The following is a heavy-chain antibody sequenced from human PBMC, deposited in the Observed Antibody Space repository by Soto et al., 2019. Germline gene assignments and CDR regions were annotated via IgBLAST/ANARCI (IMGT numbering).Heavy chain of an antibody. CDR3: ARDRLMATAGTARHYFGLDV. Sequence: SETLSLTCTVSGGSIRSGGYYWSWVRQSPRRGLEWIGNIYYSGSTYYNPSLKGRLTISVDTSKNQFSLNLSSVTAADTAVYYCARDRLMATAGTARHYFGLDVWGQGTTVTVSS. CDR2: IYYSGST. D-gene: IGHD5-18*01. V-gene: IGHV4-31*03. CDR1: GGSIRSGGYY. J-gene: IGHJ6*02.